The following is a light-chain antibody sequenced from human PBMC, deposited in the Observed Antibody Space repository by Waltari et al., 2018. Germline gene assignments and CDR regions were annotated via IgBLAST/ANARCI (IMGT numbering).Light chain of an antibody. CDR2: DVS. CDR1: TGDIHGYKY. J-gene: IGLJ2*01. Sequence: QSALTQPRSVSGSPGQSVTISYTETTGDIHGYKYVSWYQQYTGKDLKLIIFDVSHRPTGVPNRFAGAQSGHTASLTSSGIQAEDEADYYCSSHTGGYIFDVLFGGGTKLTVL. V-gene: IGLV2-11*01. CDR3: SSHTGGYIFDVL.